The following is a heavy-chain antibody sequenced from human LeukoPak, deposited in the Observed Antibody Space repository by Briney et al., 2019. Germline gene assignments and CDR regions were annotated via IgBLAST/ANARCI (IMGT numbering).Heavy chain of an antibody. CDR2: IYHSGST. D-gene: IGHD4-23*01. CDR3: ARLQINGGYLGFGGHYFDY. CDR1: GGSISSSSYY. J-gene: IGHJ4*02. Sequence: SETLSLTCTVSGGSISSSSYYWGWIRQPPGKGLEWIGSIYHSGSTYYNPSLKSRVTISVDTSKNQFSLKLSSVTAADTAVYYCARLQINGGYLGFGGHYFDYWGQGTLVTVSS. V-gene: IGHV4-39*07.